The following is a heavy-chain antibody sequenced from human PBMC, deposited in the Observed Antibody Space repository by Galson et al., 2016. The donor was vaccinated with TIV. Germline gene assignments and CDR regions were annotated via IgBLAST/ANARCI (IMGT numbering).Heavy chain of an antibody. CDR1: GYNFTNYW. D-gene: IGHD3-10*01. CDR2: IDPEDSYT. Sequence: QSGAEVKKPGESLRISCKTSGYNFTNYWIIWVRQMPGRGLEWVGRIDPEDSYTEYSPSFQGHVTISTDKSIGTSYLQWSSLKASDTAIYYCARGVSSGSAWLDPWGPGTPVTVSS. CDR3: ARGVSSGSAWLDP. V-gene: IGHV5-10-1*01. J-gene: IGHJ5*02.